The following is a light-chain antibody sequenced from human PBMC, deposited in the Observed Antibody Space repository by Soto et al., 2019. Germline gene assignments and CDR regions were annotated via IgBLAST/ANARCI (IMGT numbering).Light chain of an antibody. J-gene: IGKJ4*01. CDR2: DAS. Sequence: AIQLTQSPSSLSASVGDRVTITCRASQGISSALACYQQKPGKAPKLLIYDASSLESGVPSRFSGSGSGTYFTLTISSLQPEDFATYYCQQFNSYPLTFGGGTKVEIK. CDR1: QGISSA. CDR3: QQFNSYPLT. V-gene: IGKV1-13*02.